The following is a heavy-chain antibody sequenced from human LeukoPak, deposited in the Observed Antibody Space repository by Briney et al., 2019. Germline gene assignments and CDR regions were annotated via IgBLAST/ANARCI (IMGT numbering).Heavy chain of an antibody. CDR2: INPSGGST. V-gene: IGHV1-46*01. D-gene: IGHD5-24*01. Sequence: ASVMVSCKASGYTFTTYYIHWVRQAPGQGLEWMGIINPSGGSTTYAQAFQGRVTMTRDTSTSTVYMELRSLRSEDTAVYYCARDPRGDGYNPDYWGQGTLVTVSS. CDR3: ARDPRGDGYNPDY. J-gene: IGHJ4*02. CDR1: GYTFTTYY.